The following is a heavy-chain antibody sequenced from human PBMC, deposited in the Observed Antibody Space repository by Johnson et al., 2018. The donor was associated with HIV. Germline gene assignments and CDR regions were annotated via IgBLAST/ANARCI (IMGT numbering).Heavy chain of an antibody. Sequence: VQLVESGGGLVQPGGSLRLSCAASGFTVSSNYMSWVRQAPGKGLEWVSRINSDGSSTSYADSVKGRFTISRDNAKNTLYLQMNSLRAEDTAVYYCAREVYRAFDIWGQGTMVTVSS. CDR1: GFTVSSNY. J-gene: IGHJ3*02. CDR3: AREVYRAFDI. D-gene: IGHD2/OR15-2a*01. CDR2: INSDGSST. V-gene: IGHV3-74*01.